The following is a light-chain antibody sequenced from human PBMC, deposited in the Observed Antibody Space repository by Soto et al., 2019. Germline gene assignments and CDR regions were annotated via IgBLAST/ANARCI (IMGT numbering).Light chain of an antibody. V-gene: IGLV2-8*01. CDR2: EVS. J-gene: IGLJ3*02. CDR3: TSYSGSSLWV. CDR1: SSDVGAYNY. Sequence: QSALTQPPSASGSPGQSVTISCTGTSSDVGAYNYVSWYQQYPGKAPKLVIYEVSKRPSGVPDRFSGSKSGKTASLTVSGLQPEDEADYYCTSYSGSSLWVFGGGTKLTVL.